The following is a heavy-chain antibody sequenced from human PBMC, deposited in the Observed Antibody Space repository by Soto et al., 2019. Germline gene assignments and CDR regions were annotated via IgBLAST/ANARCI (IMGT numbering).Heavy chain of an antibody. CDR2: IIPIFGTA. Sequence: ASVKVSCKASGGTFSSYAISWVRQAPGQGLEWMGGIIPIFGTANYAQKFQGRVTITADESTSTAYMELSSLRSEDTAVYYCARGGEKYYYDSSGYYYQFDYWGQGTLVTVSS. D-gene: IGHD3-22*01. J-gene: IGHJ4*02. CDR1: GGTFSSYA. CDR3: ARGGEKYYYDSSGYYYQFDY. V-gene: IGHV1-69*13.